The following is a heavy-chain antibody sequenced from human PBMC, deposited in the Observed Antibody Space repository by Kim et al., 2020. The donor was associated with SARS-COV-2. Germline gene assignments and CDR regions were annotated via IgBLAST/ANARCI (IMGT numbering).Heavy chain of an antibody. Sequence: ASVKVSCKASGYTFTSYAMNWVRQAPGQGLEWMGWINTNTGNPTYAQGFTGRFVFSLDTSVSTAYLQISSLTAEDTAVYYCARMYYDFWSGYYISGLFDPWGQGTLVTVSS. CDR3: ARMYYDFWSGYYISGLFDP. CDR2: INTNTGNP. J-gene: IGHJ5*02. D-gene: IGHD3-3*01. V-gene: IGHV7-4-1*02. CDR1: GYTFTSYA.